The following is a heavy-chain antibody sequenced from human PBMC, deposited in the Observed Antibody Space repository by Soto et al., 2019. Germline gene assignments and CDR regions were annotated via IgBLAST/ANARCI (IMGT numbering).Heavy chain of an antibody. CDR2: ISYDESNK. CDR1: GFNFSTYG. J-gene: IGHJ6*02. Sequence: GGSLRLSCAASGFNFSTYGMYWVRQAPGKGLEWVAVISYDESNKYYADAVKGRFTISRDNSKNALYVQMNRLRAEDTAVYYCARDDTDYYGMDVWGQGTTVTVSS. V-gene: IGHV3-30*03. CDR3: ARDDTDYYGMDV.